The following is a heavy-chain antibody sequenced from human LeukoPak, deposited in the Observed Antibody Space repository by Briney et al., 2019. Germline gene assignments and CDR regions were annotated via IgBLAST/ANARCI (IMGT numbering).Heavy chain of an antibody. CDR2: IWYDGSNK. Sequence: GGSLRLSCAASGFTFSSYGMHWVRQAPGKGLEWVAVIWYDGSNKYYADSVKGRFTISRDNSKNTLYLQMNSLRAEDTAVYYCAKGPPRYGDYFDYWGQGTLVTVSS. D-gene: IGHD4-17*01. J-gene: IGHJ4*02. CDR3: AKGPPRYGDYFDY. CDR1: GFTFSSYG. V-gene: IGHV3-33*06.